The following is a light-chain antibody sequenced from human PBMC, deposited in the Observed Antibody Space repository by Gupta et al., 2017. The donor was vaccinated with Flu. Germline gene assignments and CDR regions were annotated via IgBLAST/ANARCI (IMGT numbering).Light chain of an antibody. CDR1: SSNIGFNS. CDR3: GTWDDSLSAMI. CDR2: DND. J-gene: IGLJ2*01. Sequence: QSVFTHPPSVSAAPGQKVTIPCSGSSSNIGFNSVSWYQQLPGTAPKLLIYDNDKRPSGIPDRISGSKSDTSATLDITGVQTGDGADYYCGTWDDSLSAMIFGGGTKLAVL. V-gene: IGLV1-51*01.